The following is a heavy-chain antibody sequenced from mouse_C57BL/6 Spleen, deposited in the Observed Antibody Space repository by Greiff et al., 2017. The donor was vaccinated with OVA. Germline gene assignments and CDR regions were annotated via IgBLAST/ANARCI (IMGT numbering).Heavy chain of an antibody. D-gene: IGHD1-1*01. Sequence: VKLMESGPELVKPGASVKLSCKASGYTFTSYDINWVKQRPGQGLEWIGWIYPRDGSTKYNEKFKGKATLTVDTSSSTAYMELHSLTSEDSAVYFCARRDYGSNYAMDYWGQGTSVTVSS. CDR1: GYTFTSYD. V-gene: IGHV1-85*01. CDR2: IYPRDGST. CDR3: ARRDYGSNYAMDY. J-gene: IGHJ4*01.